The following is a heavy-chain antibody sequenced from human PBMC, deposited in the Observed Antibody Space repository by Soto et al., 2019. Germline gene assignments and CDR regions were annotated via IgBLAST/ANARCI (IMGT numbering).Heavy chain of an antibody. J-gene: IGHJ4*02. V-gene: IGHV3-74*01. Sequence: EVQLVESGGGLVQPGGSLRLSCATSGFTFTTYLMHWVRQAPGKGLMWVSRITPDGGSTSYADSVKGRFTISRDNAKNTLYLQMNGLRAEDTAIYYCARDLIIADTPGDDFDYWGQGTLVAVSS. D-gene: IGHD5-12*01. CDR3: ARDLIIADTPGDDFDY. CDR2: ITPDGGST. CDR1: GFTFTTYL.